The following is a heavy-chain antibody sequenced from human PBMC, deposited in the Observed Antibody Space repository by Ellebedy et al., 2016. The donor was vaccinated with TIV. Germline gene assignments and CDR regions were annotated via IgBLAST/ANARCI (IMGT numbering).Heavy chain of an antibody. CDR2: ISHRNDYI. Sequence: GESLKISCAASGFIFSNYGMHWVRQAPGKGLEWVSSISHRNDYIYYADSVKGRFTTSRDNAKNSLYLQMDSLKVEDTAIYYCVTKTLGYCSGGTCFFWGQGTLVTVSS. J-gene: IGHJ4*02. V-gene: IGHV3-21*06. CDR1: GFIFSNYG. D-gene: IGHD2-15*01. CDR3: VTKTLGYCSGGTCFF.